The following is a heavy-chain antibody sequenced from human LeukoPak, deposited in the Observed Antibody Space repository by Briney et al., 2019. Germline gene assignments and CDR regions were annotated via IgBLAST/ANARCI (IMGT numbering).Heavy chain of an antibody. CDR1: GYSFTSYW. V-gene: IGHV5-51*01. D-gene: IGHD6-19*01. CDR3: ARTAVAGYSSWFDP. Sequence: GESLKISCKGSGYSFTSYWIGWVRKMPGKGLEWMGIIYPGDSDTRYSPSFQGQVTISADKAISTAYLQGSSLKASDTAMYYCARTAVAGYSSWFDPWGQGTLVTVSS. CDR2: IYPGDSDT. J-gene: IGHJ5*02.